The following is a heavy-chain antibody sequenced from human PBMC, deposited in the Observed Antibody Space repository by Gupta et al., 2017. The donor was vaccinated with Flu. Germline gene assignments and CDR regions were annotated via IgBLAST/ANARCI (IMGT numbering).Heavy chain of an antibody. D-gene: IGHD5-12*01. Sequence: EVQLVVSWGFFFQLGGSLCLSCALSGFTFSEHYMDWVRQATGKGLEWVGRTRNKDNRYTTEYAASVKGRFTIARDDSKNAMYMKMEXMXTEDTSVDDWASSSGYRGYGGQGTLVTVYS. CDR3: ASSSGYRGY. CDR2: TRNKDNRYTT. J-gene: IGHJ4*02. V-gene: IGHV3-72*01. CDR1: GFTFSEHY.